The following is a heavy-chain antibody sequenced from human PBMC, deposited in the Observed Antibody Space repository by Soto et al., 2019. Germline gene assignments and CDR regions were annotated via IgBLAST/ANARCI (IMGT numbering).Heavy chain of an antibody. V-gene: IGHV1-46*03. CDR1: LYTFTSYY. CDR3: ARDPYDSSGYLAY. Sequence: PMKVSCQASLYTFTSYYIHLVRQAPGQGLEWMGIINPSGGSTSYAQKFQGRVTMTRDTSTSTVYMELSSLRSEDTAVYYCARDPYDSSGYLAYWGQGTLVTVS. CDR2: INPSGGST. D-gene: IGHD3-22*01. J-gene: IGHJ4*02.